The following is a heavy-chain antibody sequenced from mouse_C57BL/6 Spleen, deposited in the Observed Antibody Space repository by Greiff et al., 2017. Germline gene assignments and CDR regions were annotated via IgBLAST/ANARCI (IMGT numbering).Heavy chain of an antibody. V-gene: IGHV3-6*01. CDR3: ARDGLTGKGYFDY. CDR1: RYSITSGYY. Sequence: EVKLQESGPGLVKPSQSLSLTCSVTRYSITSGYYWNWIRQFPGNKLEWMGYISYDGSNNYNPSLKNRISITRDTSKNQFFLKLNSVTTEDTATYYCARDGLTGKGYFDYWGQGTTLTVSS. D-gene: IGHD4-1*01. J-gene: IGHJ2*01. CDR2: ISYDGSN.